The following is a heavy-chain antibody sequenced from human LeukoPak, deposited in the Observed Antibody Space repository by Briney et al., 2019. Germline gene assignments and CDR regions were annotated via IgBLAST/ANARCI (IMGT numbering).Heavy chain of an antibody. CDR3: AKDRNGWPTNIDS. CDR2: FSSSGGTT. D-gene: IGHD6-19*01. V-gene: IGHV3-23*01. Sequence: GGSLRLSCPASGFTFSTYPVNWPPRPPGRGREGVTQFSSSGGTTYYTNSERARFSISRENSKNTLYLQMNSLRAEDTAVYYCAKDRNGWPTNIDSWGQGTLVTVSA. J-gene: IGHJ4*02. CDR1: GFTFSTYP.